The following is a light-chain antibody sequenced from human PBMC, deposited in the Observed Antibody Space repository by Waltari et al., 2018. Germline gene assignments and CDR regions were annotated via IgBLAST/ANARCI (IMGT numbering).Light chain of an antibody. CDR1: NSDVGSYNL. V-gene: IGLV2-23*02. CDR3: SSYAGGSTVI. CDR2: EVN. J-gene: IGLJ2*01. Sequence: QSALTQPASVSGSPGQSLTISCTGTNSDVGSYNLVSWYQQHPGKAPDHTLYEVNKRPSLVPNRVSGSTSGNTASLTISGLQAEDEADYYCSSYAGGSTVIFGGGTKVTVL.